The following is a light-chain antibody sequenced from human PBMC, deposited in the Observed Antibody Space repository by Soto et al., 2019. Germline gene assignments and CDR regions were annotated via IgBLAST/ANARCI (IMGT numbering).Light chain of an antibody. CDR1: QDINIY. V-gene: IGKV1-33*01. CDR3: QQYDVFPIT. J-gene: IGKJ5*01. CDR2: DAS. Sequence: DIQRTQSPSSLSASVGDRVSIACQATQDINIYLNWYQQKPGKAPNLLIYDASNLEIGVPSRFSGSGSGTHFTFTISSLQTEDIGTYYCQQYDVFPITFGRGTRLEI.